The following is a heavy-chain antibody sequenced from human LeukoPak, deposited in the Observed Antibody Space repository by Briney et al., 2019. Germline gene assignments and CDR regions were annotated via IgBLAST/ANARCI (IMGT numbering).Heavy chain of an antibody. CDR2: TPLDGSNK. Sequence: GGSLRLSCAASGFTFSSYGMHWVRQAPGKGLEWVAFTPLDGSNKYYADSVEGRFTISRDNSKNTLYLQMNNLRAEDTAVYYCACNDYNNYVEDYWGQGTLVTVSS. V-gene: IGHV3-30*02. D-gene: IGHD4-11*01. CDR3: ACNDYNNYVEDY. J-gene: IGHJ4*02. CDR1: GFTFSSYG.